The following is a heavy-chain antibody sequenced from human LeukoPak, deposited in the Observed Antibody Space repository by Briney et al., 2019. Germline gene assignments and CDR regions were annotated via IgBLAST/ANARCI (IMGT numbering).Heavy chain of an antibody. CDR2: IRSDGINK. V-gene: IGHV3-30*02. CDR3: ARDPLRLVGAKVEYYFDY. J-gene: IGHJ4*02. D-gene: IGHD1-26*01. CDR1: GFTFSSYG. Sequence: GGSLRLSCAASGFTFSSYGMHWVRQAPGKGLEWVTFIRSDGINKYYADSVRGRFTISRDNSKNTLYLQMNSLRAEDTAVYYCARDPLRLVGAKVEYYFDYWGQGTLVTVSS.